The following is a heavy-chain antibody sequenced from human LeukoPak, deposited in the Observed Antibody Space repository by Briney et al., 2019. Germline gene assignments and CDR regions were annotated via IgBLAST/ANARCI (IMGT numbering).Heavy chain of an antibody. J-gene: IGHJ5*02. D-gene: IGHD6-6*01. CDR2: IKQDGSEK. Sequence: PGGSLRLSCAASGFTFSSYWMSWVRQAPGKGLEWVANIKQDGSEKYYVDSVKGRFTISRDNAKNSLYLQMNSLRAEDTAVYYCARDREGDAGLWYWQLVQEESYGQFDPWGQGTLVTVSS. CDR1: GFTFSSYW. V-gene: IGHV3-7*01. CDR3: ARDREGDAGLWYWQLVQEESYGQFDP.